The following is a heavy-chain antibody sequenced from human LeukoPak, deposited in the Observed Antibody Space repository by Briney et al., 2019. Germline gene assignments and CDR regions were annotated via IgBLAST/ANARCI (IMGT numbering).Heavy chain of an antibody. CDR1: GFTLSSYA. V-gene: IGHV3-23*01. CDR3: AKSLQFYYYYAMDV. J-gene: IGHJ6*02. CDR2: ISGSGGST. Sequence: GGSLRLSCAASGFTLSSYAMSWVRQAPGKGLEWVSGISGSGGSTNHVDSVKGRFTIARDLSKNTVFLQMNSLRAEDTAVYYCAKSLQFYYYYAMDVWGQGTTVTVSS.